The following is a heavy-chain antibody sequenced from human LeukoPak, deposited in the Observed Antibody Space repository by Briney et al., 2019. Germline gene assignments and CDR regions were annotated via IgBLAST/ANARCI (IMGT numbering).Heavy chain of an antibody. J-gene: IGHJ4*02. Sequence: GGSLRLSCAASGFTFSDSYMTWIRRAPGKGLEWISYISDSGSAMSYSDSVKGRFTISRDNAKKSVYLQMNNLRVEDTAVYYCAREYSGLDYWGPGTLVTVSS. CDR1: GFTFSDSY. CDR3: AREYSGLDY. V-gene: IGHV3-11*01. D-gene: IGHD5-12*01. CDR2: ISDSGSAM.